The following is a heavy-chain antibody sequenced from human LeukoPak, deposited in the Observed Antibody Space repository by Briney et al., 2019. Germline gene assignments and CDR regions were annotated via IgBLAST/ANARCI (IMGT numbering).Heavy chain of an antibody. CDR3: ARGRPHGNDY. CDR2: IASDGSST. V-gene: IGHV3-74*01. CDR1: GFSFSTQR. J-gene: IGHJ4*02. Sequence: GGSLRLSCAASGFSFSTQRMHWVRQAPGKGLVWVSRIASDGSSTTYADSVKGRFSISRDNAKNTLYLQMNSLRVEDTAVYYCARGRPHGNDYWGQGTLVTVS. D-gene: IGHD4-23*01.